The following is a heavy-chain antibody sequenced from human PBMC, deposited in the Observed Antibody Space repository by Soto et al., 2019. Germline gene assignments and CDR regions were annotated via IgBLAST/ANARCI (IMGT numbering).Heavy chain of an antibody. J-gene: IGHJ4*02. CDR2: INRDGSVT. CDR1: GFTYIDSW. D-gene: IGHD2-15*01. V-gene: IGHV3-7*01. CDR3: VKESRSGGSW. Sequence: EVRLVESGGGLVQPGGSRRLSCVASGFTYIDSWMTWVRQVPGKGLEWVANINRDGSVTNYVDSMGGRFTISRDNARSLVYLHMTSLRTEDTAIYHCVKESRSGGSWWGQGSLVTVSS.